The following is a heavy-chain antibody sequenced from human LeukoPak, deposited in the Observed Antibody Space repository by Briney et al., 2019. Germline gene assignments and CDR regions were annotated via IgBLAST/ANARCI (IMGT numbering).Heavy chain of an antibody. J-gene: IGHJ4*02. Sequence: ASVKVSCKASGYTFTSYYIHWVRQAPGQGLEWMGIINPSGGSTSYAQNFQGRVTMTRDTSTSTVYMELSRLRSEDTAVYYCAGDVGVGAKYYFDYWGQGTLVTVSS. D-gene: IGHD1-26*01. CDR3: AGDVGVGAKYYFDY. CDR2: INPSGGST. V-gene: IGHV1-46*01. CDR1: GYTFTSYY.